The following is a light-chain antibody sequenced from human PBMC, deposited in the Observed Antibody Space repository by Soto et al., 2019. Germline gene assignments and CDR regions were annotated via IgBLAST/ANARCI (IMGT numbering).Light chain of an antibody. CDR1: QSINSNY. CDR3: QQFGSQPFA. Sequence: EIVLTQSPGTLSLSPGERATLSCRASQSINSNYLAWYQKKPGQAPRLLIYGASSRAPGIPARFSGSGSGTYFTLTIDRLEPGDIAVYYCQQFGSQPFAFGPGTNVDIK. J-gene: IGKJ3*01. V-gene: IGKV3-20*01. CDR2: GAS.